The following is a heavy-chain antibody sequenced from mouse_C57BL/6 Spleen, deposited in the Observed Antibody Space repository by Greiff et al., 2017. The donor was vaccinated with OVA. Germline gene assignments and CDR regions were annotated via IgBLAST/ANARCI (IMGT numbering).Heavy chain of an antibody. V-gene: IGHV1-26*01. CDR2: INPNNGGT. Sequence: VQLQQSGPELVKPGASVKISCKASGYTFTDYYMNWVQQSHGKSLEWIGDINPNNGGTSYNQKFKGTATLTVDKSSSTAYMELRSLTSEDSAVYYCAREGYSNPYFDDWGQGTTLTVSS. CDR1: GYTFTDYY. CDR3: AREGYSNPYFDD. D-gene: IGHD2-5*01. J-gene: IGHJ2*01.